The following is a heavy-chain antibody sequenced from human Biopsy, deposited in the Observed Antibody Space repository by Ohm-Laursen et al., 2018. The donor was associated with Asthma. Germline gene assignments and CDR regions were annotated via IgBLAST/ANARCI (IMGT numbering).Heavy chain of an antibody. V-gene: IGHV4-30-2*06. CDR2: IYRNVDT. J-gene: IGHJ4*02. CDR3: ARGWNCGGDCYSLDS. D-gene: IGHD2-21*02. CDR1: GHSIDSCDYS. Sequence: SQTLSFTWAVSGHSIDSCDYSWTWIRQSPGLVLEWIGHIYRNVDTYYNQTLKNRVTISIDRSKNLFSLRLRSVTAADTAVYYCARGWNCGGDCYSLDSWGQGTLVTVSS.